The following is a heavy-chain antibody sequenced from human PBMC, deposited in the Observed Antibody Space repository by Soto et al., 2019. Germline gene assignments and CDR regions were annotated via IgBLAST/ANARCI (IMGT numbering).Heavy chain of an antibody. J-gene: IGHJ4*02. CDR1: GGTFSVYY. CDR2: INHSGST. Sequence: PSETLSLTCAVYGGTFSVYYWSWIRQPPGKGLEWIGEINHSGSTNYNPSLKSRVTISVDTSKNQFSLKLSSVTAADTAVYYCASSPNLLELLYWGQGTQVTVSS. D-gene: IGHD1-7*01. V-gene: IGHV4-34*01. CDR3: ASSPNLLELLY.